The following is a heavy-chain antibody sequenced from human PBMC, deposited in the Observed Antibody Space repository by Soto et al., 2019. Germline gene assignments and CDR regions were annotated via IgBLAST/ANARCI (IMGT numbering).Heavy chain of an antibody. J-gene: IGHJ6*02. Sequence: SVTVSCKASGYTFTYLYLHWVRQAPGQAPEWMGWITPFNGNTKYAQKFQDRVTITRDSSLSTTYMELSSLGSEDTAMYYCARSSYYGSRDYMDYGMDVWGQGTTVTVSS. CDR2: ITPFNGNT. CDR3: ARSSYYGSRDYMDYGMDV. V-gene: IGHV1-45*02. CDR1: GYTFTYLY. D-gene: IGHD3-10*01.